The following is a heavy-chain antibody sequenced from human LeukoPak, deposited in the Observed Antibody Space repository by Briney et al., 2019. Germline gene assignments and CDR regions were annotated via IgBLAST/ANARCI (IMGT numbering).Heavy chain of an antibody. CDR3: ATFSGIVVVNNGRDY. CDR1: GYTFTGYY. CDR2: INPNSGGT. J-gene: IGHJ4*02. D-gene: IGHD3-22*01. V-gene: IGHV1-2*06. Sequence: ASVKVSCKASGYTFTGYYMHWVRQAPGQGLEWMGRINPNSGGTNYAQKFQGRVTMTGDTSISTAYMELSRLRSDDTAVYYCATFSGIVVVNNGRDYWGQGTLVTVSS.